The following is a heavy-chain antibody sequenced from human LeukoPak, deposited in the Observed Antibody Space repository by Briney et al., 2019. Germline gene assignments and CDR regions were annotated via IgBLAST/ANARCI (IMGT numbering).Heavy chain of an antibody. J-gene: IGHJ4*02. CDR3: VRGGPNKSGWTLDY. V-gene: IGHV1-3*01. CDR2: FNSDTGNT. D-gene: IGHD6-19*01. CDR1: GYTLTNYA. Sequence: ASVNVSCNASGYTLTNYAIHWVRQAPGQRLEWMGWFNSDTGNTDYSQKFQGRVTISRDTSANTAYMELNRLRPEDTAVFYCVRGGPNKSGWTLDYWGQGTLVTVSS.